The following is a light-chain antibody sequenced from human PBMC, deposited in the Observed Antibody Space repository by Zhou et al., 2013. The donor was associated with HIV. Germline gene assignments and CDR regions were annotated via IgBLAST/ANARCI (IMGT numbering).Light chain of an antibody. CDR2: KAS. CDR1: QNIINW. Sequence: DIQMTQSPSTLSASVGDRVTITCRASQNIINWLAWYQQKPGKAPKLLIYKASNLERGVPSRFSGSGSGTEYTLTISSLQPDDFGTYYCQQYNSYSRTFGQGTKVEIK. J-gene: IGKJ1*01. V-gene: IGKV1-5*03. CDR3: QQYNSYSRT.